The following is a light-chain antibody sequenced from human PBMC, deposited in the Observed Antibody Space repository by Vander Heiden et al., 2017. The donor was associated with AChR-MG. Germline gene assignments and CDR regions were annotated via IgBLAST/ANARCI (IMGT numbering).Light chain of an antibody. CDR1: SSNIGAGYD. J-gene: IGLJ2*01. V-gene: IGLV1-40*01. CDR2: GNS. CDR3: QSYDSSLSGVV. Sequence: QSVLTQQPSVSGAPGQRVTISCAGSSSNIGAGYDVHWYKQLPGTAPKLLIYGNSNRPSGVPDRCSGSKSGTSASLAITGLQAEDEADYYCQSYDSSLSGVVFGGGTKLTGL.